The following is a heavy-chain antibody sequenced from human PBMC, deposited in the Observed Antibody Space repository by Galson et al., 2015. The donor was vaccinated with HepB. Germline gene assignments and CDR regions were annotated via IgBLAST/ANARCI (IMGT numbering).Heavy chain of an antibody. Sequence: QSGAEVKKPGESLRISCKGSGYSFTSYWISWVRQMPGKGLEWMGRIDPSDSYTNYSPSSQGHVTISADKSISTAYLQWSSLKASDTAMYYCARLAPHSSGYYHDAFDIWGQGTMVTVSS. V-gene: IGHV5-10-1*01. CDR3: ARLAPHSSGYYHDAFDI. CDR2: IDPSDSYT. D-gene: IGHD3-22*01. CDR1: GYSFTSYW. J-gene: IGHJ3*02.